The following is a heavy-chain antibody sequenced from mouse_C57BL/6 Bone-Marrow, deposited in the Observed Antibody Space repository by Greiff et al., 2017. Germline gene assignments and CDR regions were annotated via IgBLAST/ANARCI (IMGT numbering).Heavy chain of an antibody. V-gene: IGHV2-2*01. CDR1: GFSLTSYG. CDR3: ARGWYWYFDV. CDR2: IWSGGST. D-gene: IGHD3-3*01. Sequence: VHLVESGPGLVQPSQSLSITCTVSGFSLTSYGVHWVRQSPGKGLEWLGVIWSGGSTDYNAAFISRLSISKDNSKSQVFFKMNSLQADDTAIYYCARGWYWYFDVWGTGTTVTVSS. J-gene: IGHJ1*03.